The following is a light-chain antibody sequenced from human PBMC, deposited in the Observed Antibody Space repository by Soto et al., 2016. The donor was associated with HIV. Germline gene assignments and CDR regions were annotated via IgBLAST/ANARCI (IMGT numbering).Light chain of an antibody. J-gene: IGLJ3*02. Sequence: SYVLTQPPSVSVAPGETARITCGGNKIGSKSVHWYQERSGQAPLLVVYDDSDRPSGIPERFSGSSSGNTATLTISRVEAGDEAEYYCQVWDGKDDHPVFDGGTKLTVL. V-gene: IGLV3-21*02. CDR3: QVWDGKDDHPV. CDR1: KIGSKS. CDR2: DDS.